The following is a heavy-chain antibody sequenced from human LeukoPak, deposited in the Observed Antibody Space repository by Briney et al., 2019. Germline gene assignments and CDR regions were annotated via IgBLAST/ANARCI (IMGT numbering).Heavy chain of an antibody. Sequence: SETLSLTCTVSGGSISSGGYYWSWIRQHPGKGLEWIGYIYYSGSTYYNPSLKSRVTISVDTSKNQFSLKLSSVTAADTAVYYCARAKRWLHNRGPYFDYWGQGTLVTVSS. D-gene: IGHD5-24*01. J-gene: IGHJ4*02. V-gene: IGHV4-31*03. CDR3: ARAKRWLHNRGPYFDY. CDR1: GGSISSGGYY. CDR2: IYYSGST.